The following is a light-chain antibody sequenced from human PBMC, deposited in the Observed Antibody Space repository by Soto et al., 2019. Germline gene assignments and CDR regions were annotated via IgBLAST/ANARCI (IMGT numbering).Light chain of an antibody. V-gene: IGLV2-14*01. CDR1: SSDVGSYIY. CDR2: DVS. J-gene: IGLJ1*01. Sequence: QSVLTQPASVSGSPGQSITISCTGTSSDVGSYIYVSWYQHHPGKAPKLMIYDVSNRPSGVSNRFSGSKSGNTASLTISGLQAEDEAEYYCVSYTTFSSCVFGTGTKVTVL. CDR3: VSYTTFSSCV.